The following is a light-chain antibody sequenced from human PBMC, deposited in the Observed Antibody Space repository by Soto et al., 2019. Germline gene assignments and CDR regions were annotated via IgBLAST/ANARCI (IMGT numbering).Light chain of an antibody. J-gene: IGLJ2*01. CDR1: SSDVGDYNY. CDR3: SSNAGSNNLV. V-gene: IGLV2-8*01. CDR2: EVS. Sequence: QSALTQPPSASGTPGQSVTIPCTGTSSDVGDYNYVSWYQQHPGKAPKLVIYEVSRRPSGVPDRFSGSKSGNTASLTVSGLQAEDEADYYCSSNAGSNNLVFGXGTKVTVL.